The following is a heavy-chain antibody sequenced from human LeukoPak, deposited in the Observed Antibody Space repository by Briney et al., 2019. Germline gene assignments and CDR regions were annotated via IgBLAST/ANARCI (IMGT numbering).Heavy chain of an antibody. CDR1: GYTFTSYY. V-gene: IGHV1-46*01. CDR2: IIPILGIA. D-gene: IGHD6-6*01. Sequence: GASVKVSCKASGYTFTSYYMHWVRQAPGQGLEWMGRIIPILGIANYAQKFQGRVTMTTDTSTSTAYMELRSLRSDDTAVYYCAKDHAKSSSFDYWGQGTLVTVSS. J-gene: IGHJ4*02. CDR3: AKDHAKSSSFDY.